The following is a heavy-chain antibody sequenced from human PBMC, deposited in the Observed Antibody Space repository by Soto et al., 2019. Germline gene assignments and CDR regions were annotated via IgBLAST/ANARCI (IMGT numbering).Heavy chain of an antibody. CDR2: ISGSGGST. CDR3: AKDYVSSTTIYFDY. J-gene: IGHJ4*02. V-gene: IGHV3-23*01. D-gene: IGHD2-2*01. Sequence: GGSLRLSCAASGFTFNSYAMSWVRQAPGKGLEWVSAISGSGGSTYYADSVKGRFTISRDNSKNTLYLQMNSLRAEDTAVYYCAKDYVSSTTIYFDYWGQGPLVTVSS. CDR1: GFTFNSYA.